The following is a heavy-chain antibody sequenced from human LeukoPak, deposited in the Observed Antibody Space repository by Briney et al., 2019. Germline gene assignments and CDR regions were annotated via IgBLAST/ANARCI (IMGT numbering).Heavy chain of an antibody. J-gene: IGHJ4*02. V-gene: IGHV5-51*01. CDR3: AIPSGGFDY. Sequence: GESLKISCKGVGYTFATNWIGWVRRMPGKGLEWMGIIYPGDSDTRYSPSFQGQVTISADKSISTAYLQWSSLKASDTAMYYCAIPSGGFDYWGQGTLVTVSS. CDR1: GYTFATNW. D-gene: IGHD3-16*01. CDR2: IYPGDSDT.